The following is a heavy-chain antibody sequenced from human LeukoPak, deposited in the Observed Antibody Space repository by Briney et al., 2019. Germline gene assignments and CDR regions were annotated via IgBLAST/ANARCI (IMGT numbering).Heavy chain of an antibody. Sequence: GGSLRLSCAASGFPFARYAMSWVRQTPGKGLEWVSHIIGSVASTYYADSVKGRFTISRDNAKNSLYLQMNSLRAEDTAVYYCARDLKFYYDSSGYYQTRNAFDIWGQGTMVTVSS. V-gene: IGHV3-23*01. CDR3: ARDLKFYYDSSGYYQTRNAFDI. CDR1: GFPFARYA. J-gene: IGHJ3*02. CDR2: IIGSVAST. D-gene: IGHD3-22*01.